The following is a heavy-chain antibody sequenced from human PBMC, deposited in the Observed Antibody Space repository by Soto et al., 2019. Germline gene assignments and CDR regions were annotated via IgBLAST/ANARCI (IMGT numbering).Heavy chain of an antibody. V-gene: IGHV4-39*01. CDR3: ARARGYRQKGAFDI. Sequence: PSETLSLTCTVSGGSISSSSYYWGWIRQPPGKGLEWIGSIYYSGSTYYNPSLKSRVTISVDTSKNQFSLKLSSVTAADTAVYYCARARGYRQKGAFDIWGQGTMVTVSS. J-gene: IGHJ3*02. CDR2: IYYSGST. D-gene: IGHD3-3*01. CDR1: GGSISSSSYY.